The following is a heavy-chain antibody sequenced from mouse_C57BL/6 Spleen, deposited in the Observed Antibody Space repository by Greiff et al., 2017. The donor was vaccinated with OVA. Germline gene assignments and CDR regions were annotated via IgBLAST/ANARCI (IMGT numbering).Heavy chain of an antibody. V-gene: IGHV1-52*01. D-gene: IGHD1-1*01. Sequence: QVQLQQSGAELVRPGSSVKLSCKASGYTFTSYWMHWVKQRPIQGLEWIGNIDPSDSETHYNQKFKDKATLTVDKSSSTAYMQLSSLTSEDSAVYDCARDYYGSSNYFDYWGQGTTLTVSS. J-gene: IGHJ2*01. CDR3: ARDYYGSSNYFDY. CDR2: IDPSDSET. CDR1: GYTFTSYW.